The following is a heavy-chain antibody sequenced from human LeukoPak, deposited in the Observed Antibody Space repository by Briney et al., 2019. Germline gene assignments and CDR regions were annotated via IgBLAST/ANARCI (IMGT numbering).Heavy chain of an antibody. Sequence: ASVKVSCKASGYTFTGYYMHWVRQAPGQGLEWMGWINPNSGGTNYAQKFQGRVTMTRDTSISTAYMELGSLSSEDTAVYYCARGGDGDRRDFDYWGQGTLVTVSS. J-gene: IGHJ4*02. V-gene: IGHV1-2*02. D-gene: IGHD5-24*01. CDR3: ARGGDGDRRDFDY. CDR1: GYTFTGYY. CDR2: INPNSGGT.